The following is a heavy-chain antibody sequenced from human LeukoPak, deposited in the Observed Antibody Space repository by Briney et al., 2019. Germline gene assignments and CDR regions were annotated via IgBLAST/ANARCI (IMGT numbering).Heavy chain of an antibody. CDR1: GGSFSGYY. CDR3: ARTPVLRFLEWLSNYFDY. CDR2: INHSGST. D-gene: IGHD3-3*01. Sequence: SETLSLTCAVYGGSFSGYYWSWIRQPPGKGLEWIGEINHSGSTNYNPSPKSRVTISVDTSKNQFSLKLSSVTAADTAVYYCARTPVLRFLEWLSNYFDYWGQGTLVTVSS. V-gene: IGHV4-34*01. J-gene: IGHJ4*02.